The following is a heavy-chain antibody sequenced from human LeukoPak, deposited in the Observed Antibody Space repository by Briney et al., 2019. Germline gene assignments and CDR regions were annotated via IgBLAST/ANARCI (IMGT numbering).Heavy chain of an antibody. D-gene: IGHD5-12*01. Sequence: SETLSLTCTVSGGSISSYCWSWIRQPPGKGLEWIGYIYYSGSTNYKPSLKSRVTISVDTSKNQFSLKLSSVTAADTAVYYCARHHGGYDYWFDPWGQGTLVTVSS. CDR1: GGSISSYC. V-gene: IGHV4-59*08. CDR3: ARHHGGYDYWFDP. J-gene: IGHJ5*02. CDR2: IYYSGST.